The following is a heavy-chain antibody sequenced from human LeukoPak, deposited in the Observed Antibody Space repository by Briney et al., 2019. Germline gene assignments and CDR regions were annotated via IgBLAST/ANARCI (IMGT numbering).Heavy chain of an antibody. CDR2: IYYSGST. CDR3: ARTNQYGSGINSPF. J-gene: IGHJ4*02. V-gene: IGHV4-59*08. D-gene: IGHD3-10*01. CDR1: GGSISSYY. Sequence: SETLSLTCTVSGGSISSYYWSWIRQPPGKGLEWIGYIYYSGSTNYNPSLKSRVTISVDTSKNQFSLKLSSVTAADTAVYYCARTNQYGSGINSPFWGQGTLVTVSS.